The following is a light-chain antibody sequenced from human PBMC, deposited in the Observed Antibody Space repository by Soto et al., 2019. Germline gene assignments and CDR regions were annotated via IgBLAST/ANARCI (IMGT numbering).Light chain of an antibody. J-gene: IGLJ2*01. CDR1: SSDIGGYNY. CDR3: SSYTSSSTVI. V-gene: IGLV2-14*01. CDR2: DVR. Sequence: QSALTQPASMSGSPGQSITISCTGTSSDIGGYNYISWYQQLPGKAPKFIIYDVRNRPSGVSNRFSGSRSGHTASLTISGLQAEYEADYYCSSYTSSSTVIFGGGTKLTVL.